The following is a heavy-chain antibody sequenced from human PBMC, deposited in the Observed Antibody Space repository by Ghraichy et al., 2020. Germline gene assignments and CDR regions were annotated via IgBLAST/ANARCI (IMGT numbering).Heavy chain of an antibody. CDR1: GFTFSDYS. Sequence: GESLNISCTASGFTFSDYSMIWVRQAPGKGLEWVSSISRRSSPTYYADSVQGRFTISRDNANNSVYLQMNSLRAEDTALYYCVRQVGDDSSNWFDPWGQGTLVTVSS. CDR3: VRQVGDDSSNWFDP. CDR2: ISRRSSPT. D-gene: IGHD5-18*01. V-gene: IGHV3-21*01. J-gene: IGHJ5*02.